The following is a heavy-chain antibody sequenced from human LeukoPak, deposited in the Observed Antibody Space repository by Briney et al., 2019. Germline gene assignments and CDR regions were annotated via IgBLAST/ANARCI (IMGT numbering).Heavy chain of an antibody. J-gene: IGHJ4*01. D-gene: IGHD6-13*01. CDR2: INQNGAEK. V-gene: IGHV3-7*01. CDR1: RFTFSDYW. CDR3: ARDGTAAGLYFDL. Sequence: GGSLRLSCAVSRFTFSDYWMNWVRQAPGRGLEWVASINQNGAEKSYVDSVKGRFTISRDNPKNSLYLQMSSLRAEDTAVYYCARDGTAAGLYFDLWGQGTLVTVSS.